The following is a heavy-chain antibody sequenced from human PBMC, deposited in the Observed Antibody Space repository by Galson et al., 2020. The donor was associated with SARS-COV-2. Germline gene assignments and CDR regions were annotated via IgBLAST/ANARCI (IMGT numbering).Heavy chain of an antibody. D-gene: IGHD2-15*01. J-gene: IGHJ6*01. CDR3: ARARDLGGYYY. V-gene: IGHV3-53*01. Sequence: GESLKISCAASGFTVSSNSMSWLRHAPGKGLEWVSLIYSGGRTSYADSVTGRFTISRDNSKNTVYLQLNSLRAEDTAVYYCARARDLGGYYY. CDR2: IYSGGRT. CDR1: GFTVSSNS.